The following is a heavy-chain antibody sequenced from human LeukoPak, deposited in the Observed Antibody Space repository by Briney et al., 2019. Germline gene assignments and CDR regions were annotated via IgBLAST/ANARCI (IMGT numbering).Heavy chain of an antibody. CDR1: GFTFSSYS. CDR3: ARDRMITFGGVIVGGDFDY. J-gene: IGHJ4*02. Sequence: GGSLRLSCAASGFTFSSYSMNWVRQAPGKGLEWVSSISSSSSYIYYADSVKGRFTISRDNAKNSLYLQMNSLRAEDTAVYYCARDRMITFGGVIVGGDFDYWGQGTLVTVSS. CDR2: ISSSSSYI. V-gene: IGHV3-21*01. D-gene: IGHD3-16*02.